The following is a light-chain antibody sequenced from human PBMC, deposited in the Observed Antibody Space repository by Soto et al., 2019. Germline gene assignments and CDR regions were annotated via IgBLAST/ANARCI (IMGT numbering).Light chain of an antibody. Sequence: EIVLTQSPGTLSLSPGEGATLSCRASQSVSSGYLAWYQQKPGQPPRLLIYGASSRATGIPARFSGSGSGTDFTLTISSLEPEDFAVYYCQQRSNWPRTFGQGTEVDI. CDR3: QQRSNWPRT. CDR2: GAS. J-gene: IGKJ1*01. CDR1: QSVSSGY. V-gene: IGKV3D-20*02.